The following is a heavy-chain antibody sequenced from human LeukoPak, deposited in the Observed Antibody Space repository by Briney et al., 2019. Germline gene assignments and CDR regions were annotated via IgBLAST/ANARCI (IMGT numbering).Heavy chain of an antibody. V-gene: IGHV3-43*01. J-gene: IGHJ6*03. CDR1: GFTFDDYT. CDR3: AKDKGRYYYYYMDV. Sequence: GGSLRLSCAASGFTFDDYTMHWVRQAPGRGLEWVSLIRWDGVSTYYADSVKGRFTISRDNAKNSLYLQMNSLRAEDMALYYCAKDKGRYYYYYMDVWGKGTTVTVSS. CDR2: IRWDGVST.